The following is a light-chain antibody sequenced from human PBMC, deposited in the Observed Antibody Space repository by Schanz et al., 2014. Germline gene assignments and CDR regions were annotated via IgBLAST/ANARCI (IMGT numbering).Light chain of an antibody. CDR1: SSDVGSNNI. CDR2: EGT. Sequence: QSALTQPASVSGSPGQSITISCTGTSSDVGSNNIVSWYQQHPGKAPKLMIYEGTKRPLGVSNRISGSKSGNTASLTISGVQAEDEADYYCSSYTSSSTVVFGGGTKLTVL. V-gene: IGLV2-14*02. J-gene: IGLJ2*01. CDR3: SSYTSSSTVV.